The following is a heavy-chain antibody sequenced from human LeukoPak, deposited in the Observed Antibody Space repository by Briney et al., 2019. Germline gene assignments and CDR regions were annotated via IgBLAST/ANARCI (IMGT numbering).Heavy chain of an antibody. CDR1: GGSISSSSYY. CDR3: ARDRFAIVGATYSIDR. V-gene: IGHV4-39*07. J-gene: IGHJ5*02. Sequence: SETLSLTCTVSGGSISSSSYYWGWIRQPPGKGLEWIGSIYYSGNTYYNPSLKSRVTISVDTSKNQFSLKLNSVTAADTAVYYCARDRFAIVGATYSIDRWGQGTLVTVSS. CDR2: IYYSGNT. D-gene: IGHD1-26*01.